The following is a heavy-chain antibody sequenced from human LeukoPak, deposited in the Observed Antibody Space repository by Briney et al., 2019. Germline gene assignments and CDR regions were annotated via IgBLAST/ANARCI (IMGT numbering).Heavy chain of an antibody. D-gene: IGHD5-24*01. J-gene: IGHJ4*02. CDR2: INHSGST. Sequence: SETLSPTCAVYGGSFSGYYWSWIRQPPGKGLEWIGEINHSGSTNYNPSRKSRVTISVDTSKNQFSLKLSSVTAADTAVYYCARGKAGTVEMATTTIEYFDYWGQGTLVTVSS. V-gene: IGHV4-34*01. CDR3: ARGKAGTVEMATTTIEYFDY. CDR1: GGSFSGYY.